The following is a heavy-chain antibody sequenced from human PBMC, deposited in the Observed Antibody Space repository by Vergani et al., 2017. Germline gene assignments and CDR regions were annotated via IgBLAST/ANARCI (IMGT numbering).Heavy chain of an antibody. V-gene: IGHV1-3*01. Sequence: QVQLVQSGAEVKKPGASVKVSCKASGYTFTSYAMHWVRQAPGQRLEWMGWINAGNGNTKYSQKFQGRVTITRDTSASTAYMELSSLRSEDTAVYYCARDRFITRVRGVFDPWGQGTLVTVSS. CDR2: INAGNGNT. CDR1: GYTFTSYA. J-gene: IGHJ5*02. D-gene: IGHD3-10*01. CDR3: ARDRFITRVRGVFDP.